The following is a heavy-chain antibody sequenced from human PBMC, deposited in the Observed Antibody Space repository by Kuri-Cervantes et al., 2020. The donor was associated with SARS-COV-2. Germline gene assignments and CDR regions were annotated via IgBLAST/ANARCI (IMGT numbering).Heavy chain of an antibody. CDR3: ATEGNCSSTSCLGPIYYYGMDV. V-gene: IGHV1-69*04. Sequence: SVKVSCKASGGTFSSYTISWVRQAPGQGLEWMGRIIPILGIANYAQKFQGRVTITADKSTSTAYMELSSLRSEDTAVYYCATEGNCSSTSCLGPIYYYGMDVWGQGTTVTVSS. CDR1: GGTFSSYT. CDR2: IIPILGIA. J-gene: IGHJ6*02. D-gene: IGHD2-2*01.